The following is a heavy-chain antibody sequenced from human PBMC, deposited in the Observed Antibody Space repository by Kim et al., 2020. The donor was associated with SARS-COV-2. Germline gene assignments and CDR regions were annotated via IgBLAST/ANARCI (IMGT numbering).Heavy chain of an antibody. V-gene: IGHV4-61*02. CDR3: ARDGVRAAAGTGLNL. CDR1: GGSISSDSYY. Sequence: SETLSLTCTVSGGSISSDSYYWSWIRQPAGKGLEWIGRIYTSGSTHYNPSLKSRVTISVDTSKNQFSLKLSSVTAADTAVYYCARDGVRAAAGTGLNLWGQGTLVTVSS. J-gene: IGHJ4*02. D-gene: IGHD6-13*01. CDR2: IYTSGST.